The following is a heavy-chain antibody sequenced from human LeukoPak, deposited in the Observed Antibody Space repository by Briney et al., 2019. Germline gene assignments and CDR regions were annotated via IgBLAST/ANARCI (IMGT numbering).Heavy chain of an antibody. J-gene: IGHJ4*02. CDR1: GFTFSSYA. CDR3: ARGLILPDY. CDR2: VSSNGGST. D-gene: IGHD2-15*01. Sequence: TGGSLRLSCAASGFTFSSYAMHWVRQAPGKGLEYVSAVSSNGGSTYYANSVKGRFTISRDNSKNTLYLQMGSLRAEDMAVYYCARGLILPDYWGRGTLVTVSS. V-gene: IGHV3-64*01.